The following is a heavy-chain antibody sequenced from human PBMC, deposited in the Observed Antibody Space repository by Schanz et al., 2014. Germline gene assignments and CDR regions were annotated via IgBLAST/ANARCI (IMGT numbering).Heavy chain of an antibody. CDR2: IKSKSDGGTT. CDR3: ATASSPVREAGAGSSFHL. D-gene: IGHD6-13*01. Sequence: EVHLVESGGGLVQPGGSLRLSCAASTSIFNHAWMSWVRQAPGKGLEWVGRIKSKSDGGTTDYAAPVKGRFSISRDDSQSTLYLQMNSLKIEDTAVYYCATASSPVREAGAGSSFHLWGQGTLVTVSP. CDR1: TSIFNHAW. V-gene: IGHV3-15*01. J-gene: IGHJ5*02.